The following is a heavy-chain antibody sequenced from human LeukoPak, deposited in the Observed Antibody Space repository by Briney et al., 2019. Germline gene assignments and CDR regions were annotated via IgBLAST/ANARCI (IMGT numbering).Heavy chain of an antibody. CDR3: ARNRLSGFGYYYGSGSYYNVAYFDY. CDR1: GGSISSSSYY. CDR2: IYYSGST. V-gene: IGHV4-39*07. J-gene: IGHJ4*02. D-gene: IGHD3-10*01. Sequence: SETLSLTCTVSGGSISSSSYYWGWIRQPPGKGLEWIGSIYYSGSTYYNPSLKSRVTISVDTSKNQFSLKLSSVTAADTAVYYCARNRLSGFGYYYGSGSYYNVAYFDYWGQGTLVTVSS.